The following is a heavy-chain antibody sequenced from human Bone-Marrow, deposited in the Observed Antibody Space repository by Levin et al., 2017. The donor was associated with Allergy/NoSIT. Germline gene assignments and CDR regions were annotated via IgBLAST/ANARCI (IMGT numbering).Heavy chain of an antibody. D-gene: IGHD2-21*01. V-gene: IGHV1-8*01. Sequence: PVASVKVSCKASGYTFTSYDINWVRQAPGQGLEWMGWMNPNTGNSGYAQKFQDRVTLTTNTSIRTAFMQLSSLTFEDTAVYYCARVKHVSSLRYWGQGSLVTVSS. CDR2: MNPNTGNS. CDR3: ARVKHVSSLRY. CDR1: GYTFTSYD. J-gene: IGHJ4*02.